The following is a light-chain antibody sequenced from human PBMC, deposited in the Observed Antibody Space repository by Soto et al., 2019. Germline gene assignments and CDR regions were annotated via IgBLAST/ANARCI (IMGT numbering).Light chain of an antibody. CDR2: GVS. J-gene: IGKJ1*01. Sequence: EIGLTQFSSSLSLSPGEGATLSCWASQSVSSSYLAWYQQKPSQAPRLLIYGVSARATGIPDRFSGSGSGIDFTLTISRLEPEDFAVYYCQQYGSSPRTFGQGTKVDIK. V-gene: IGKV3-20*01. CDR1: QSVSSSY. CDR3: QQYGSSPRT.